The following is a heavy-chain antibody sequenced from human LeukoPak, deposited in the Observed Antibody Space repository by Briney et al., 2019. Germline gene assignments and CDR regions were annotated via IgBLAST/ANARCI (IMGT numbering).Heavy chain of an antibody. J-gene: IGHJ4*02. V-gene: IGHV4-30-4*01. CDR3: ARDGYNSGYFDY. Sequence: SETLSLTCTVSGASISSGGYYWNWVRQPPGKGLEWIGYIYYSRSTSYSPSLKSRLTISVDTSKNQFSLKLSSVTAADTAVYYCARDGYNSGYFDYWGQGTLVTVSS. D-gene: IGHD5-24*01. CDR2: IYYSRST. CDR1: GASISSGGYY.